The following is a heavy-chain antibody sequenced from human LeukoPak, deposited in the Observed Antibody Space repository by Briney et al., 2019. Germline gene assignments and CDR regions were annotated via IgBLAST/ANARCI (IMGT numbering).Heavy chain of an antibody. J-gene: IGHJ4*02. CDR3: AKNRYQLLPTFDS. V-gene: IGHV3-23*01. CDR1: GFTFRNYA. Sequence: GGSLRLSCAASGFTFRNYAMSWVRQGPGKGLDWCSSISGSGGGTFYADSVKGRFTISIDNSKNTLYLQMNSLRAEDTAVYYCAKNRYQLLPTFDSWGPGTLVTVSS. CDR2: ISGSGGGT. D-gene: IGHD2-2*01.